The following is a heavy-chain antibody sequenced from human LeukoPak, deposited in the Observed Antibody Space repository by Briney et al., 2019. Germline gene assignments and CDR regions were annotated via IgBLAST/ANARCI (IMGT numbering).Heavy chain of an antibody. Sequence: SETLSLTCAVYGGSFSGYYWSWIRQPPGKGLEWIGEINHSGSTNYNPSLKSRVTISVDTSKNQFSLKLSSVTAADTAVYYCARVHMVRGVINAFDIWGQGTMVTVSS. V-gene: IGHV4-34*01. D-gene: IGHD3-10*01. CDR2: INHSGST. J-gene: IGHJ3*02. CDR3: ARVHMVRGVINAFDI. CDR1: GGSFSGYY.